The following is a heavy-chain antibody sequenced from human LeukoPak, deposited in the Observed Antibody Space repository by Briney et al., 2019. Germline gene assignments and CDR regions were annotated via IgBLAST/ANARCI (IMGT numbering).Heavy chain of an antibody. Sequence: GGSLRLSCAASGFTFSSYGMHWVRQAPGKGLEWVAFIRYDGSNKYYADSVKGRFTISRDNSKNTLYLQMNSLRAEDTAVYYCARDTASKYYYYGMDVWGQGTTVTVSS. V-gene: IGHV3-30*02. J-gene: IGHJ6*02. D-gene: IGHD5-18*01. CDR3: ARDTASKYYYYGMDV. CDR2: IRYDGSNK. CDR1: GFTFSSYG.